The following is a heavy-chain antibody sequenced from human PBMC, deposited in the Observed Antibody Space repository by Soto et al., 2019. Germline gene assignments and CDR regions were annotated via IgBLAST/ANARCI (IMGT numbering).Heavy chain of an antibody. Sequence: ASVKVSCKVSGYTLTELSMHWVRQAPGKGLEWMGGFDPEDGETIYAQKFQGRVTMTEDTSTDTASMEMSSLRSEDTAVYYCATVLYCSSSSCYDAFDIWGQGTMVTVSS. V-gene: IGHV1-24*01. CDR3: ATVLYCSSSSCYDAFDI. CDR2: FDPEDGET. D-gene: IGHD2-2*01. J-gene: IGHJ3*02. CDR1: GYTLTELS.